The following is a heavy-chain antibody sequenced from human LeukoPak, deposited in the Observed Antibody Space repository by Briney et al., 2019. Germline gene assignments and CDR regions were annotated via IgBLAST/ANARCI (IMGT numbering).Heavy chain of an antibody. CDR2: ISGSGGGT. D-gene: IGHD1-7*01. Sequence: PGGSLRLSCAASGFTFSSYAMSWVRQAPGKGLEWVAGISGSGGGTHYADSVKGRYTISRDNSKNTLYLQMNSLRAEDTAVYYCAKVAPYNWNYWLFDYWGQGTLVTVSS. J-gene: IGHJ4*02. CDR3: AKVAPYNWNYWLFDY. V-gene: IGHV3-23*01. CDR1: GFTFSSYA.